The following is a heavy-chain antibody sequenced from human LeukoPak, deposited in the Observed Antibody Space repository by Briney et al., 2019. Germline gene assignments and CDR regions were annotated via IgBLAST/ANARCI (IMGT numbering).Heavy chain of an antibody. CDR3: AREGGSYSFDY. V-gene: IGHV3-48*01. D-gene: IGHD1-26*01. CDR1: GFTFISCS. Sequence: GGSLRLSCAASGFTFISCSMNWVRQAPGKGLEWVSYISSSSSSIYYADPVKGRFTISRDNAKNSLFLQMNSLRAEDTAVYYCAREGGSYSFDYWGQGTLVTVSS. J-gene: IGHJ4*02. CDR2: ISSSSSSI.